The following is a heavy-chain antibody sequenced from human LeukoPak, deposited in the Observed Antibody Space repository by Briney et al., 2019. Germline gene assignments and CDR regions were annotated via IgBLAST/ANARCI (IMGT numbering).Heavy chain of an antibody. Sequence: ASVKVSCKASGYTFTSYGISWVRQAPGQGLEWMGWISAYNGNTNYAQKFQGRVTMTRDTSISTAYMELSRLRSDDTAVYYCARGRRYCSSTSCYAYWYFDLWGRGTLVTVSS. CDR1: GYTFTSYG. V-gene: IGHV1-18*01. D-gene: IGHD2-2*01. J-gene: IGHJ2*01. CDR3: ARGRRYCSSTSCYAYWYFDL. CDR2: ISAYNGNT.